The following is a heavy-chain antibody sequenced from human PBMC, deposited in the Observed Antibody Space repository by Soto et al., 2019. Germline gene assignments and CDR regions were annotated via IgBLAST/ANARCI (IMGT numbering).Heavy chain of an antibody. CDR1: GGSISSSHW. J-gene: IGHJ4*02. D-gene: IGHD3-16*01. CDR3: ASSGGGEDY. CDR2: IYHSGST. V-gene: IGHV4-4*02. Sequence: QVQLQESGPGLVKPSGTLSLSCAVSGGSISSSHWWTWVRQPPGKGLEWIGEIYHSGSTNYNPSPXRRGTISVAPSRNQFSLTLSSVTAADTAVYYCASSGGGEDYWGQGILVTVSS.